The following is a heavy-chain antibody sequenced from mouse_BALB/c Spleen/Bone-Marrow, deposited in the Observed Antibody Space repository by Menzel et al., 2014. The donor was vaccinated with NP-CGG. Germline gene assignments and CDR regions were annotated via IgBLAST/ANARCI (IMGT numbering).Heavy chain of an antibody. V-gene: IGHV2-2*02. CDR3: ARNGYGKGGAMDY. CDR1: GFSLTSYG. J-gene: IGHJ4*01. D-gene: IGHD2-1*01. CDR2: IWSGGST. Sequence: QVQLQQSGPGLVQPSQSLSITCTVSGFSLTSYGVHWVRQSPGKGLEWLGVIWSGGSTDYNAAFLSRLSISKANSKSQVFFKMNSLQAKDTATYFCARNGYGKGGAMDYWGQGTSVTVSS.